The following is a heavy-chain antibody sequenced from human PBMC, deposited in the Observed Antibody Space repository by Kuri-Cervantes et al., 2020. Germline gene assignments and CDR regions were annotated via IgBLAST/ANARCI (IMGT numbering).Heavy chain of an antibody. CDR1: GFTFSGSD. D-gene: IGHD1-1*01. J-gene: IGHJ4*02. Sequence: GESLKISCAASGFTFSGSDMHWVRRAPGKGLEWVGLIRSKAYGGTREFAASVKGRFTISRDDSKNTAYLQMNSLTTGDTAVYYCARDRTLPGILYYFDSWGQGTLVTVSS. CDR2: IRSKAYGGTR. V-gene: IGHV3-49*04. CDR3: ARDRTLPGILYYFDS.